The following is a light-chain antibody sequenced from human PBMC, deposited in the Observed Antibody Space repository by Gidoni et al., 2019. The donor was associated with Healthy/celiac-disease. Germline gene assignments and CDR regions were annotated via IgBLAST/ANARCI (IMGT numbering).Light chain of an antibody. CDR1: QSVSIY. Sequence: LATLSLSPGERATLSCRASQSVSIYLAWYQQKPGQAPRLLIYDASNRATGIPARFSGSGSGTDFTLTISSLEPEDFAVYYCQQRSNWPITFGQGTRLEIK. V-gene: IGKV3-11*01. CDR2: DAS. CDR3: QQRSNWPIT. J-gene: IGKJ5*01.